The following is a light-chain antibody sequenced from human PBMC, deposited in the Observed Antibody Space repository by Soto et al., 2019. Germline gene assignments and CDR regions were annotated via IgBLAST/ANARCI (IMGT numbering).Light chain of an antibody. CDR3: QQYGSSPTWT. Sequence: EIVLTQSPGTLSLSPGERGTLSCRASQTVSGSYVAWYQQKPGQAPRLLIYGASSRATGIPDRFSGSGSGTDFTLTISRLEPEDFAVYYCQQYGSSPTWTFGQGTKVEIK. CDR1: QTVSGSY. V-gene: IGKV3-20*01. J-gene: IGKJ1*01. CDR2: GAS.